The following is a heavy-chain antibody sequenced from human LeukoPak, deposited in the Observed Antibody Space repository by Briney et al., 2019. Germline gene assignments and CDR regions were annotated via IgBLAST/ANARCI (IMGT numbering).Heavy chain of an antibody. J-gene: IGHJ6*02. V-gene: IGHV3-48*02. Sequence: PGGSLRLSCAASGFTFSSYSMNWVRQAPGKGLEWVSYISSSSSTIYYADSVKGRFTISRDNAKNSLYLQMNSLRDEDTAVYYCARWELLRKYYYGMDVWGQGTTVTVS. CDR2: ISSSSSTI. D-gene: IGHD1-26*01. CDR1: GFTFSSYS. CDR3: ARWELLRKYYYGMDV.